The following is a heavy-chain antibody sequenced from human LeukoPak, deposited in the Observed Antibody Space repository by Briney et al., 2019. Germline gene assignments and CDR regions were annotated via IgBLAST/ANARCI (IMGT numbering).Heavy chain of an antibody. J-gene: IGHJ4*02. CDR3: VSRYSNNN. D-gene: IGHD5-12*01. CDR2: INPNSGST. CDR1: GYTFTVYY. Sequence: ASVKVSCKASGYTFTVYYMHWVRQAPGQGLEWMGWINPNSGSTNYAQKFQGRVTMTRDTSISTAYMELRRLTADDTAVYYCVSRYSNNNWGQGTLVTVSS. V-gene: IGHV1-2*02.